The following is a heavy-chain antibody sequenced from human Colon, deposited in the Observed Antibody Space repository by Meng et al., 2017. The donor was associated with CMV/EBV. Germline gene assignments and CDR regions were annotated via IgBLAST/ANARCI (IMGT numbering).Heavy chain of an antibody. CDR2: ISTHNGYT. Sequence: ASVKVSCKASGYNFATFGFTWVRQAPGQGLEWMGWISTHNGYTSYAQKFQDRVTMTTDTSTSTAYMDLRSLGSDDSAVYYCARYCSGGNCYSKPGLAKFFDLWGQGTLVTVSS. V-gene: IGHV1-18*01. CDR1: GYNFATFG. D-gene: IGHD2-15*01. CDR3: ARYCSGGNCYSKPGLAKFFDL. J-gene: IGHJ4*02.